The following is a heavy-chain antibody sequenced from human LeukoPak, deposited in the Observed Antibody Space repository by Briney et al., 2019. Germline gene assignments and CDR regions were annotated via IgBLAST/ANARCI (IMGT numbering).Heavy chain of an antibody. V-gene: IGHV3-23*01. D-gene: IGHD6-19*01. Sequence: GGSLRLSCAASGFTFSSYAMSWVRQAPGKGLEWVSAISGSGGSTYYADSVKGRFTISRDNSMNTLYLQVNSLRAEDTAVYYCAKFSVAGVAYWGQGTLVTVSS. J-gene: IGHJ4*02. CDR2: ISGSGGST. CDR3: AKFSVAGVAY. CDR1: GFTFSSYA.